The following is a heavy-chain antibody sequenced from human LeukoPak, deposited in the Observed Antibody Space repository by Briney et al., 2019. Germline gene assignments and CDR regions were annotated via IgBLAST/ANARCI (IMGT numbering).Heavy chain of an antibody. CDR3: ARGRQHDNWFDP. V-gene: IGHV4-34*01. CDR2: INHSGST. Sequence: SQTLSLTCAVYGGSFSGYYWSGICQPPGKGLEWIGEINHSGSTNYNPSLKSRVTISVDTSKNQFSLKLSSVTAADTAVYYCARGRQHDNWFDPWGQGTLVTVSS. D-gene: IGHD6-13*01. J-gene: IGHJ5*02. CDR1: GGSFSGYY.